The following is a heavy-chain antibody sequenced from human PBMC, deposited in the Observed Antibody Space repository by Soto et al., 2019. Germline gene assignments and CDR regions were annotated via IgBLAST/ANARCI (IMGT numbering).Heavy chain of an antibody. D-gene: IGHD6-13*01. CDR2: IFSSGST. CDR1: GRAISSSSYY. V-gene: IGHV4-39*01. CDR3: ASSEPEIAAAGRFDY. J-gene: IGHJ4*02. Sequence: QLQLQEAGPGLVKPSETLSLTCTVSGRAISSSSYYWGWIRQPPGKGLEWMGSIFSSGSTYYNPSPKSRCTISVDTSKNQFSLTLRSLSAANTAVYYCASSEPEIAAAGRFDYWGEGTLVTVSS.